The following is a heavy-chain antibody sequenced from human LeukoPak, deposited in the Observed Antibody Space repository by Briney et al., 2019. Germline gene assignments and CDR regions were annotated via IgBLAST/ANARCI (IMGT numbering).Heavy chain of an antibody. CDR3: ARSGGYKDPYYYYYYMDV. Sequence: SETLSLTCAVSGGSISSSSYYWGWIRQPPGKGLEWIGSIYYSGSTYYNPSLTSRVTISVDTSKNQFSLKLSSVTAADTAVYYCARSGGYKDPYYYYYYMDVWGKGTTVTVSS. CDR1: GGSISSSSYY. V-gene: IGHV4-39*07. CDR2: IYYSGST. J-gene: IGHJ6*03. D-gene: IGHD5-24*01.